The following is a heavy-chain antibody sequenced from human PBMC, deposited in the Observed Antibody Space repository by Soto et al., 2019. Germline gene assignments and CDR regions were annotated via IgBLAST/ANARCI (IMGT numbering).Heavy chain of an antibody. J-gene: IGHJ4*02. CDR2: FDPEDGET. Sequence: ASVKVSCKVSGYTLTELSMHWVRQAPGKGLEWMGGFDPEDGETIYAQKFQGRVTMTEDTSTDTAYMELSSLRSEDTAVYYCATDKEVGATSEAFDYWGQGTLVPVSS. CDR3: ATDKEVGATSEAFDY. D-gene: IGHD1-26*01. CDR1: GYTLTELS. V-gene: IGHV1-24*01.